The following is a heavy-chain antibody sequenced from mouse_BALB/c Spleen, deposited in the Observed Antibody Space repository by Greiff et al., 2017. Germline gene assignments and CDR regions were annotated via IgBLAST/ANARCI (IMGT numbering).Heavy chain of an antibody. CDR2: ISSGGSYT. V-gene: IGHV5-6*01. Sequence: EVMLVESGGDLVKPGGSLKLSCAASGFTFSSYGMSWVRQTPDKRLEWVATISSGGSYTYYPDSVKGRFTISRDNAKNTLYLQMSSLKSEDTAMYYFARHEYGNPYYYAMDYWGQGTSGTVSS. CDR1: GFTFSSYG. D-gene: IGHD2-10*02. CDR3: ARHEYGNPYYYAMDY. J-gene: IGHJ4*01.